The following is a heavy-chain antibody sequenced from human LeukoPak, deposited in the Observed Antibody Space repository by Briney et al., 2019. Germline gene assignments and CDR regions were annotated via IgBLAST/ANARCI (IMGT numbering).Heavy chain of an antibody. CDR2: IYYSGST. V-gene: IGHV4-31*03. CDR1: GGSISSGGYY. D-gene: IGHD3-22*01. CDR3: AREAAFGDSSGLYYFDY. Sequence: SETLSLTCTVSGGSISSGGYYWSWIRQHPGKGLEWSGYIYYSGSTYYNPSLKSRVTISVDTSKNQFSLKLSSVTAADTAVYYCAREAAFGDSSGLYYFDYWGQGTLVTVSS. J-gene: IGHJ4*02.